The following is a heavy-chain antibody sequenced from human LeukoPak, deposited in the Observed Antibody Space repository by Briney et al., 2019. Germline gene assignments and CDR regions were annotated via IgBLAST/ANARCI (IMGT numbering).Heavy chain of an antibody. J-gene: IGHJ4*02. D-gene: IGHD2-21*01. Sequence: ASVKVSRKASGYIFTKYVVHWVRQAPGQRPEWMGWIKAGNGDTKYSQNFQDRLTITRDTCASTVYMELSSLTSEDTALYYCARDDCGDTCYPGGYWGQGTLVTVSS. CDR3: ARDDCGDTCYPGGY. CDR1: GYIFTKYV. CDR2: IKAGNGDT. V-gene: IGHV1-3*01.